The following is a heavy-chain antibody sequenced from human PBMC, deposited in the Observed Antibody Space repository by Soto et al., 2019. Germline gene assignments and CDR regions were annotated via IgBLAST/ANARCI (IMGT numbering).Heavy chain of an antibody. J-gene: IGHJ4*02. Sequence: SETLSLTCTVSGGSISSGNYYWSWIRQPPGKGLEWIGFISYSGTTHYSASLRSRVSISVDTSKNQFSLDLSSVTAADTAVYYCAKDDRTPGYSSSWNYWGQGTLVTVSS. V-gene: IGHV4-30-4*01. D-gene: IGHD6-13*01. CDR2: ISYSGTT. CDR1: GGSISSGNYY. CDR3: AKDDRTPGYSSSWNY.